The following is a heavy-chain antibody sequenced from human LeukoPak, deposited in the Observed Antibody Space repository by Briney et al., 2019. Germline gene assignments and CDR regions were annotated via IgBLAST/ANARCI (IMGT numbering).Heavy chain of an antibody. V-gene: IGHV3-23*01. CDR1: GFTFSNYA. Sequence: GGSLTLSCAASGFTFSNYAMNWVRQAPGKGLEWVSLISGSGVNTYYADSVKGRFTISRDTSKNTVSLQMNSLRGEDTAVYYCAKDVRVGGGGMDVWGQGTPVTVSS. D-gene: IGHD1-26*01. J-gene: IGHJ6*02. CDR3: AKDVRVGGGGMDV. CDR2: ISGSGVNT.